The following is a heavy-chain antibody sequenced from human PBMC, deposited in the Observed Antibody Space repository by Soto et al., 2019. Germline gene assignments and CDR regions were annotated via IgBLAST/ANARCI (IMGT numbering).Heavy chain of an antibody. D-gene: IGHD3-10*01. CDR1: GFTFSSYV. V-gene: IGHV3-30-3*01. J-gene: IGHJ6*01. CDR2: ISYDGSNK. Sequence: QVQLVESGGGVVQPGRSLRLSCAASGFTFSSYVMHWVRQAPGKGLEWVAVISYDGSNKYYADSVKGRFTISRDNSKNTLYLQMNSLRAEDTAVYYCARDQGRYYYYYGMDVW. CDR3: ARDQGRYYYYYGMDV.